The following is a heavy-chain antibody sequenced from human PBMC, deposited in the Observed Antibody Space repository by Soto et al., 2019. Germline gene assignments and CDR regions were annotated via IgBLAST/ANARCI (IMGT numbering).Heavy chain of an antibody. Sequence: EVQLVESGGGLVQPGRSLRLSCAASGFTFDDYAMHWVRQAPGKGLEWVSGISWNSGSIGYADSVKGRFTISRDNAKNSLYLQMNSLRAEDTALYYCAKSWGSYCSGGSCYAASFDYWGQGTLVTVSS. CDR2: ISWNSGSI. D-gene: IGHD2-15*01. CDR3: AKSWGSYCSGGSCYAASFDY. V-gene: IGHV3-9*01. CDR1: GFTFDDYA. J-gene: IGHJ4*02.